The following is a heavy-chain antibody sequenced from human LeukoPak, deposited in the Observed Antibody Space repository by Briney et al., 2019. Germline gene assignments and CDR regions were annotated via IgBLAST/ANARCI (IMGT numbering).Heavy chain of an antibody. D-gene: IGHD3-10*01. V-gene: IGHV3-23*01. CDR1: GFTFSSYW. J-gene: IGHJ4*02. CDR2: ISGSGGST. CDR3: AKDRDYYYGSGSYGGPPRSGFDY. Sequence: PGGSLRLSCAASGFTFSSYWMHWVRQAPGKGLEWVSAISGSGGSTYYADSVKGRFTISRDNSKNTLYLQMNSLRAEDTAVYYCAKDRDYYYGSGSYGGPPRSGFDYWGQGTLVTVSS.